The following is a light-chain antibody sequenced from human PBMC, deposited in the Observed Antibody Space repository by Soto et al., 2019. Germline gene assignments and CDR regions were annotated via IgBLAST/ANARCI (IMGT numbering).Light chain of an antibody. CDR1: SSDVGAYNY. Sequence: QSVLTQPASVSGSPGQSITISCTGTSSDVGAYNYVSWYQQHPGEAPKLMIYEVTDRPSGVSNRFSGSKSGNTASLTISGLQAEDEADYYCASYTTSSTLVFGGGTKVTVL. J-gene: IGLJ3*02. CDR3: ASYTTSSTLV. CDR2: EVT. V-gene: IGLV2-14*01.